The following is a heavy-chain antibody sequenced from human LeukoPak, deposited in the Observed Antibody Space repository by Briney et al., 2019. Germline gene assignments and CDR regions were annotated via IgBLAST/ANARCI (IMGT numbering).Heavy chain of an antibody. V-gene: IGHV3-23*01. J-gene: IGHJ4*02. CDR2: VSGGGGST. CDR3: AKDTHFDY. Sequence: GGSLRLSCAASGFIFSSYAMSWVRQAPGKGLEWVSSVSGGGGSTYYADSVKGRFTISRDNSKSTLFLQMNSLRAEDTAVYYCAKDTHFDYWGQGTLVTVSS. CDR1: GFIFSSYA.